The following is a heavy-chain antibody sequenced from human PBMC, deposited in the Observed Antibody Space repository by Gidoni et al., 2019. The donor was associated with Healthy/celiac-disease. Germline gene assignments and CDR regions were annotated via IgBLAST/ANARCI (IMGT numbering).Heavy chain of an antibody. CDR2: IYHSGST. CDR3: ARERFSGDGRGYFDY. J-gene: IGHJ4*02. V-gene: IGHV4-38-2*02. D-gene: IGHD4-17*01. CDR1: GYSISSGYY. Sequence: QVQLQESGPGLVQPSETLSLTCTVSGYSISSGYYWGWIRQPPGKGLEWIGSIYHSGSTYYNPSLKSRVTISVDTSKNQFSLKLSSVTAADTAVYYCARERFSGDGRGYFDYWGQGTLVTVSS.